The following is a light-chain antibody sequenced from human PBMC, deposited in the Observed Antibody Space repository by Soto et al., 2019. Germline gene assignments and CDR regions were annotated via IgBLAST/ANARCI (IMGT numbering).Light chain of an antibody. J-gene: IGLJ2*01. CDR2: EVS. V-gene: IGLV2-8*01. Sequence: QLVLTQPPSASGSPGQAVTISCTGTIGDICAYNYVSWYQQHPGKAPKLMIYEVSKRPSGVPDRFSGSKSGNTASLTVSGLQAEDEADYYCSSNAGSNNLFGGGAKLTVL. CDR1: IGDICAYNY. CDR3: SSNAGSNNL.